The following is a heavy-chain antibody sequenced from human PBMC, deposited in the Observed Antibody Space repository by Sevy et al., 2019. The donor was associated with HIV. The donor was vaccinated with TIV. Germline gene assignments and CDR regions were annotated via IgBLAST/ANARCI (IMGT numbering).Heavy chain of an antibody. J-gene: IGHJ6*03. CDR2: ISYDGANK. V-gene: IGHV3-30-3*01. CDR1: GFTFKNYA. D-gene: IGHD3-9*01. CDR3: AIDGYYDISTGYYYYYYYYMDV. Sequence: GGSLRLSCAASGFTFKNYAMHWVRQAPGKGLEWVAVISYDGANKYFVDSVKGRFIVSRDNSENTLYLQMNSLTPEDTAVYFCAIDGYYDISTGYYYYYYYYMDVWGKGTTVTVSS.